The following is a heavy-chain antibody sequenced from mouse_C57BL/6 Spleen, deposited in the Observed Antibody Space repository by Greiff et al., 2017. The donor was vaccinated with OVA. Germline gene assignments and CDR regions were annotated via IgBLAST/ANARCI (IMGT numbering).Heavy chain of an antibody. CDR1: GFTFSSYG. J-gene: IGHJ2*01. Sequence: EVHLVESGGDLVKPGGSLKLSCAASGFTFSSYGMSWVRQTPDKRLEWVATISSGGSYTYYPDSVKGRFTISRDNAKNTLYLQMSSLKSEDTAMYYCARQRSNCLDYWGQGTTLTVSS. CDR3: ARQRSNCLDY. V-gene: IGHV5-6*01. D-gene: IGHD2-5*01. CDR2: ISSGGSYT.